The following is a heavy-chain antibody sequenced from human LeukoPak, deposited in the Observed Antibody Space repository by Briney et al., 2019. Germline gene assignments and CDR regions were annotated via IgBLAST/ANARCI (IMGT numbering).Heavy chain of an antibody. CDR3: TKSTPPDPY. Sequence: GGSLRLSCAASGFTFTRYAMSWVRQAPGKGLEWVSAISGPGGSTYYTDSVKGRFTISRDNSKNTLYLQMDSLRVEDTAIYYCTKSTPPDPYWGQGTMVTVSS. J-gene: IGHJ3*01. CDR1: GFTFTRYA. CDR2: ISGPGGST. V-gene: IGHV3-23*01.